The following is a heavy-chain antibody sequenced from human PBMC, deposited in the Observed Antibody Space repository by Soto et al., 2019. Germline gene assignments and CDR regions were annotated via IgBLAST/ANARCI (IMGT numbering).Heavy chain of an antibody. J-gene: IGHJ4*02. D-gene: IGHD3-16*02. CDR3: AKALGELSPESYDY. CDR1: GFSFSSYG. Sequence: QVQLVASGGGVVQPGRSLRLSCAASGFSFSSYGMHWVRQAPGKGLEWVAFISYDGSNKYYADSVKGRFTISRDSSKNTLYLQMNSLRPEDTAVYYCAKALGELSPESYDYWGQGNLVTVSS. V-gene: IGHV3-30*18. CDR2: ISYDGSNK.